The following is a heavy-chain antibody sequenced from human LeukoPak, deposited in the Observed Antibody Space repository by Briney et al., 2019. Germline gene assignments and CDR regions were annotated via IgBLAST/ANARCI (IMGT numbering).Heavy chain of an antibody. CDR1: GFTFDDYA. CDR3: AKDIVGATTGPFDY. Sequence: GRSLRLSCAASGFTFDDYAMHWVRQAPRKGLEWVSGLSWNSGSIGYADSVKGRFTISRDNAKNSLYLQMNRLRAEDTALYYCAKDIVGATTGPFDYWGQGTLVTVSS. CDR2: LSWNSGSI. J-gene: IGHJ4*02. D-gene: IGHD1-26*01. V-gene: IGHV3-9*01.